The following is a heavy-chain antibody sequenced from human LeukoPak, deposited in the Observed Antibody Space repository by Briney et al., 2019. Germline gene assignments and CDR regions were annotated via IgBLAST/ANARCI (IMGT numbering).Heavy chain of an antibody. CDR1: GGSIASSRYH. D-gene: IGHD1-26*01. CDR2: ISYSGST. V-gene: IGHV4-39*01. Sequence: SETLSLTCTVSGGSIASSRYHWGWLRQPPGQGLEWIGSISYSGSTFYNPSPKSRVTISVDTSKDQFSLRLSSVTAADTAVYYCARSPSGSFLRFDSWGQGTLVTVSS. CDR3: ARSPSGSFLRFDS. J-gene: IGHJ4*02.